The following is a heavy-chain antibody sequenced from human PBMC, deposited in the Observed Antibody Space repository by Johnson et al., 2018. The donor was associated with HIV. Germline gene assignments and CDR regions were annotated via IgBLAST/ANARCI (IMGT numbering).Heavy chain of an antibody. D-gene: IGHD1-26*01. V-gene: IGHV3-30*01. CDR3: ARATLGADDAFDI. J-gene: IGHJ3*02. Sequence: RFTISRDNSKNTLYLEMNSLRPDDTALYYCARATLGADDAFDIWGQGTMVTVSS.